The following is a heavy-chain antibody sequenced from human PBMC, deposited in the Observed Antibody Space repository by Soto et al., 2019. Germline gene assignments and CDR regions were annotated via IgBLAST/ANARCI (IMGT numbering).Heavy chain of an antibody. V-gene: IGHV4-34*01. J-gene: IGHJ6*03. D-gene: IGHD3-10*01. CDR1: GGSFSGYQ. CDR2: INDSGNI. CDR3: ARGLILWFGELSRRGGYYYYMDV. Sequence: QVQLQQWGAGLLKPSETLSLTCAVYGGSFSGYQWTWIRQTPGKGLEWIGEINDSGNINYNPSLKGRVTLLVDTAKKQISLKVGSVTAAHTAVYYCARGLILWFGELSRRGGYYYYMDVWGKGTTVTVSS.